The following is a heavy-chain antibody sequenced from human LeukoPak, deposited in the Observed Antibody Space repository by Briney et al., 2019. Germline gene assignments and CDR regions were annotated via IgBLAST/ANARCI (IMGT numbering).Heavy chain of an antibody. CDR1: GFTFDDFA. V-gene: IGHV3-9*01. CDR2: ISWNSGSI. D-gene: IGHD6-13*01. J-gene: IGHJ4*02. Sequence: GRSLRLSCAASGFTFDDFAMHWVRQGPGKGLEWVSGISWNSGSIGYADSVKGRFTISRDNAKNSLYLQMNSLRAEDTALYYCAKDISAVAAAGIDYWGQGTLVTVSS. CDR3: AKDISAVAAAGIDY.